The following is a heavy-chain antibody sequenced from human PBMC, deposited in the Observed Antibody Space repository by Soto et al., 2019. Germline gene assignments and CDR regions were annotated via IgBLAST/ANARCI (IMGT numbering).Heavy chain of an antibody. D-gene: IGHD1-26*01. J-gene: IGHJ4*02. V-gene: IGHV1-8*01. CDR3: ARGVSAGVDY. CDR1: GYSFTSLD. CDR2: MQPSTGRT. Sequence: EASVKVSCKASGYSFTSLDINWVRQTAGLGLEWMGWMQPSTGRTGYAQKFQGRVTMTRDTSINTAYMELTTLTSDDTAFYYCARGVSAGVDYWGQGTLVTVSS.